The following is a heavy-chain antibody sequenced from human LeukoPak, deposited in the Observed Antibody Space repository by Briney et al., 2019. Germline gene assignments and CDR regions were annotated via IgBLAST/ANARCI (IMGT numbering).Heavy chain of an antibody. CDR3: GRRRDWNRFDP. CDR1: GASVSSYY. CDR2: ISYSGST. D-gene: IGHD2-21*01. J-gene: IGHJ5*02. V-gene: IGHV4-59*08. Sequence: PSETLSLTCTVSGASVSSYYWNWIRQPPGKGLEWIGYISYSGSTNYNPSFKSRVTISVDTSKNQVSLKLNSVTAADTAVYYCGRRRDWNRFDPWGQGTLVTVSS.